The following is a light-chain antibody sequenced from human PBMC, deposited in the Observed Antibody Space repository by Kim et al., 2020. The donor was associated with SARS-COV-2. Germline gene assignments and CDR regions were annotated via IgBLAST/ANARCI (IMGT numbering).Light chain of an antibody. CDR2: DAA. CDR1: HNVDIN. CDR3: QQRGTWPPAIT. J-gene: IGKJ4*01. Sequence: PGERATLSCRASHNVDINLAWDQQTPGQPPRLLSYDAAIRAAGIPDRFSGSGSGTDFTLTIGSLAPEDFAVYYCQQRGTWPPAITFGGGTKGDIK. V-gene: IGKV3-11*01.